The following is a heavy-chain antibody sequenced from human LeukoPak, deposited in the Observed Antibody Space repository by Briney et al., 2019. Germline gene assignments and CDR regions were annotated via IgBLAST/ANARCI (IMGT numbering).Heavy chain of an antibody. Sequence: GGSLRLSCAASGFTFSSYAMSWVRQAPGKGLGWVSAISGSGGSTYYADSVKGRFTISRDNSKNTLYLQMNSLRAEDTAVYYCAKASYYDSSGYCDYWGQGTLVTVSS. J-gene: IGHJ4*02. D-gene: IGHD3-22*01. V-gene: IGHV3-23*01. CDR1: GFTFSSYA. CDR3: AKASYYDSSGYCDY. CDR2: ISGSGGST.